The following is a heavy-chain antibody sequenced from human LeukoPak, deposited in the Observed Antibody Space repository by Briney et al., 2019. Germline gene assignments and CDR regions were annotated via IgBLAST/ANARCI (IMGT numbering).Heavy chain of an antibody. V-gene: IGHV3-11*04. Sequence: GXSLRLSCAASGFTFGDYYMSWIRQAPGKELELISYISSSGYSTYYAGSVKGRFTISRDNSNNSLYLQMNSLRDEDTAVYYCARDKRRFDKWGQGTLVAVSS. CDR1: GFTFGDYY. CDR3: ARDKRRFDK. CDR2: ISSSGYST. J-gene: IGHJ4*02.